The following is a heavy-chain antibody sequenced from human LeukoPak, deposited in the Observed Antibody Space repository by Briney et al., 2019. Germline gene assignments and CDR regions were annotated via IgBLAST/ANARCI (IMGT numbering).Heavy chain of an antibody. D-gene: IGHD3-16*01. CDR1: GGSISSGGHY. Sequence: SQTLSLTCIVAGGSISSGGHYWNWIRQHPGKGLEWIGYIYYSGSSYYNPSLKSRVSISVDMSKNQFSLKLNSVTAADTAVYYCARHYGPWGQGTLVSVSS. J-gene: IGHJ5*02. CDR3: ARHYGP. CDR2: IYYSGSS. V-gene: IGHV4-31*03.